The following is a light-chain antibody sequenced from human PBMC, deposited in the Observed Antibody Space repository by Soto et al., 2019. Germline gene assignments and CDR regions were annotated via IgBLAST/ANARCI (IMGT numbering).Light chain of an antibody. CDR3: QQYGSSPRT. J-gene: IGKJ1*01. V-gene: IGKV3-20*01. CDR2: GSY. Sequence: VLTQSPGTLSLTPGERATLSCRASQTVRNNYLAWYQQKPGQAPRLLIYGSYHRATGIPDRFSGSGSGTDFSLTISRLEPEDFAVYYCQQYGSSPRTFGQGTKVEIK. CDR1: QTVRNNY.